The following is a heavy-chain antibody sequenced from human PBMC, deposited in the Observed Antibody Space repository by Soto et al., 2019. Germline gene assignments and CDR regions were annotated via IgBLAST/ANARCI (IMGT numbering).Heavy chain of an antibody. CDR3: ARDRNYDSSGYWDRNAFDI. V-gene: IGHV1-69*06. CDR1: GDTFSSYA. D-gene: IGHD3-22*01. CDR2: IIPIFGTA. Sequence: QVQLVQSGTEIKKPGASVKVSCEASGDTFSSYAISWVRQAPGQGLEWMGGIIPIFGTANYAQKFQGRVTITADKSTSTAYMELSSLRSEDTAVYYCARDRNYDSSGYWDRNAFDIWGQGTMVTVSS. J-gene: IGHJ3*02.